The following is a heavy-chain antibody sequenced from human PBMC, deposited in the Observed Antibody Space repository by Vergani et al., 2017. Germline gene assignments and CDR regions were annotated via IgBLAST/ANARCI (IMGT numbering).Heavy chain of an antibody. V-gene: IGHV1-69*02. J-gene: IGHJ4*02. CDR2: IIPILGIA. Sequence: QVQLVQSGAEVKKPGSSVKVSCKASGGTFSSYTISWVRQAPGQGLEWMGRIIPILGIANYAQKFQGRVTITADKSTSTAYMELSSLRAEDTAVYYCARNFPDGDAPGDCSSTSCHLGYWGQGTLVTVSS. CDR1: GGTFSSYT. CDR3: ARNFPDGDAPGDCSSTSCHLGY. D-gene: IGHD2-2*01.